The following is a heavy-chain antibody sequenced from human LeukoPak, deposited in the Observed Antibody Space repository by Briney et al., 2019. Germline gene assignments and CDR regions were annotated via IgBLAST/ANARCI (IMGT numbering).Heavy chain of an antibody. J-gene: IGHJ6*02. CDR2: INPNSGGT. CDR1: GYTFTGDY. CDR3: ARSAGYIVVVTASYYYGMDV. V-gene: IGHV1-2*02. D-gene: IGHD2-21*02. Sequence: ASVKVSCKASGYTFTGDYMHWVRQAPGQGLEWMGWINPNSGGTNYAQKFQGRVTMTRDTSISTAYMELSRLRSDDTAVYYCARSAGYIVVVTASYYYGMDVWGQGTTVTVSS.